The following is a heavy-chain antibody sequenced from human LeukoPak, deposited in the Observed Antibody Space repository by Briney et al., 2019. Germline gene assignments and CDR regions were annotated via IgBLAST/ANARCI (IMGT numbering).Heavy chain of an antibody. V-gene: IGHV4-59*01. Sequence: PSETLSLTCTVSGGSISIYYWSWIRQPPGKGLEWIGYIYNSGSTVYNPSLRSRVTISVDTSKNQFSLKLNSVTAADTAVYYCVRDRELTYWSQGTLVTVSS. CDR1: GGSISIYY. J-gene: IGHJ4*02. CDR3: VRDRELTY. D-gene: IGHD1-26*01. CDR2: IYNSGST.